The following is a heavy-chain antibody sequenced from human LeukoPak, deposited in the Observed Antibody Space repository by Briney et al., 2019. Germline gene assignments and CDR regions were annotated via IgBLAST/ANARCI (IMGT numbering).Heavy chain of an antibody. V-gene: IGHV3-30*02. Sequence: GGSLRLSCGASGFTFSGYGMLWVRQAPGKGLEWVAFIRYDGNNKLYADSMKGRFTISRDNSKKTLYLHINSLRAEDTAVYYCVKDNPLDYWGQGTLVIVSS. CDR2: IRYDGNNK. D-gene: IGHD1-14*01. J-gene: IGHJ4*02. CDR3: VKDNPLDY. CDR1: GFTFSGYG.